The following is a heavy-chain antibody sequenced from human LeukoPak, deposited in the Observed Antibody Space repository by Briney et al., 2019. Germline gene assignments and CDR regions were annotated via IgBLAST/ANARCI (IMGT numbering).Heavy chain of an antibody. D-gene: IGHD2-2*01. CDR3: ARLVPAAKNSYYGMDV. J-gene: IGHJ6*04. V-gene: IGHV1-2*04. CDR1: GYTFTGYY. Sequence: GASVKVSCKASGYTFTGYYMHWVRQAPGQGLEWMGWINPNSGGTNYAQKFQGWVTMTRDTSISTAYMELSRLRSDDTAVYYCARLVPAAKNSYYGMDVWGKGTTVTVSS. CDR2: INPNSGGT.